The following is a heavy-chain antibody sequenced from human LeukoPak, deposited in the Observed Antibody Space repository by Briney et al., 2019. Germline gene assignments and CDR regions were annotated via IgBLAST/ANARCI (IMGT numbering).Heavy chain of an antibody. CDR2: ISWNSGSI. D-gene: IGHD5-18*01. J-gene: IGHJ4*02. CDR1: GFTFDDYA. CDR3: ARAPTKYSYGRGAFDY. V-gene: IGHV3-9*01. Sequence: GGSLRLSCAASGFTFDDYAMHWVRQAPGKGLEWVSGISWNSGSIGYAGSVKGRFTISRDNAKNTLHLQMNSLRAEDTAVYYCARAPTKYSYGRGAFDYWGQGTLVTVSS.